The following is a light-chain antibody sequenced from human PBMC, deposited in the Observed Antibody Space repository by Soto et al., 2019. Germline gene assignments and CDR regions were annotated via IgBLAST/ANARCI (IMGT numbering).Light chain of an antibody. CDR1: SSDVGGYGY. J-gene: IGLJ2*01. V-gene: IGLV2-11*01. Sequence: QSALTQPRSVSGSPGQSVTISCTGTSSDVGGYGYVSWFQQHPGKAPKLMIYDVTTRPSGIPDRFSGSKSASTASLTISGRQAEEEADYYCFSYAGDYTFVFGSGTKLTVL. CDR3: FSYAGDYTFV. CDR2: DVT.